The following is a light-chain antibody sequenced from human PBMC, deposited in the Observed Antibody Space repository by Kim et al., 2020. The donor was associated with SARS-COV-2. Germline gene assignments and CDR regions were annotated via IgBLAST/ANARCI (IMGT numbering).Light chain of an antibody. CDR1: QSLQHSNGDIF. Sequence: DIVMTQSPLSLPVTPGEPASISCRSAQSLQHSNGDIFLDWYVLKSGQSPQPLIFFGSNRASGVPDRFSGSASGTDFTLKISRVEPEDVEIYYCVQVLRAPLSFGQGTKLEIK. CDR2: FGS. J-gene: IGKJ2*01. V-gene: IGKV2-28*01. CDR3: VQVLRAPLS.